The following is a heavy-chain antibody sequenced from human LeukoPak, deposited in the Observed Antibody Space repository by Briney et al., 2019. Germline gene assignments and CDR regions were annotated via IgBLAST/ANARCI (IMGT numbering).Heavy chain of an antibody. V-gene: IGHV3-48*01. Sequence: GGSLRLSCAASGFTFSSYSMNWVRQAPGKGLDWVSYISGSSSTIYYADSVKGRFTISRDNAKNSLFLQMNSLSAEDTAVYYCARAITNYGYIFDYWGQGTLVTVSS. D-gene: IGHD5-18*01. CDR3: ARAITNYGYIFDY. CDR1: GFTFSSYS. J-gene: IGHJ4*02. CDR2: ISGSSSTI.